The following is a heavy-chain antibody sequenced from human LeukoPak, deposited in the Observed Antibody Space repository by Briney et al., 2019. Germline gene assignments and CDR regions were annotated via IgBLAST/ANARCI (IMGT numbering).Heavy chain of an antibody. D-gene: IGHD2-21*01. Sequence: GGSLRLSCAASGFTFSSYWMSWVRQAPGKGLEWVANIKQDGSEKYYVDSVKGRFTISRDNAKNSLYLQMNSLRAEDTAVYFCARDLVPIVGHYYMDVWGKGTTVTVSS. CDR3: ARDLVPIVGHYYMDV. CDR2: IKQDGSEK. V-gene: IGHV3-7*01. J-gene: IGHJ6*03. CDR1: GFTFSSYW.